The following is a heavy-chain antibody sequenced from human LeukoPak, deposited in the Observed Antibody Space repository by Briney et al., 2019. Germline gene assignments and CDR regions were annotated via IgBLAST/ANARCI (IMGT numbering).Heavy chain of an antibody. V-gene: IGHV4-34*01. CDR1: GGSFNGYY. CDR3: ARRLLGYCSGGSCYSGYFQH. J-gene: IGHJ1*01. D-gene: IGHD2-15*01. Sequence: PSETLSLTCAVYGGSFNGYYWSWIRQPPGKGLEWIGEINHSGSTNYNPSLKSRVTISVDTSKNQFSLKVTSVTAADTGVYYCARRLLGYCSGGSCYSGYFQHWGQGTLATVSS. CDR2: INHSGST.